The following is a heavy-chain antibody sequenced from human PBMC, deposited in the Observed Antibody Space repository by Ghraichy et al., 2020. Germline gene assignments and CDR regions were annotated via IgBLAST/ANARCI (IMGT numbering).Heavy chain of an antibody. D-gene: IGHD4-17*01. CDR2: ISWNSGRI. J-gene: IGHJ4*02. CDR3: AKDMRTYGDYARGFDY. V-gene: IGHV3-9*01. Sequence: GGSLRLSCAASGFTFDDYAMYWVRQAPGKGLEWVSGISWNSGRIGYADSVKGRFTISRDNAKNSLYLQMNSLRAEDTALYYCAKDMRTYGDYARGFDYWGQGTLVTVSS. CDR1: GFTFDDYA.